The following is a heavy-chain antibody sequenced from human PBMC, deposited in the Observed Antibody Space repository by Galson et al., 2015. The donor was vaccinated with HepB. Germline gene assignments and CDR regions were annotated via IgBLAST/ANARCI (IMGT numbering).Heavy chain of an antibody. Sequence: SLRLSCAASGFTFDNYAMHWVRQAPGKGLEWVSGISWNSGSIGYADSVKGRFTISRDNAKNSLYLQMNSLRAEDTALYYCAKSRRGMWELPTLDYWGQGTLVTVSS. V-gene: IGHV3-9*01. CDR2: ISWNSGSI. D-gene: IGHD1-26*01. CDR1: GFTFDNYA. J-gene: IGHJ4*02. CDR3: AKSRRGMWELPTLDY.